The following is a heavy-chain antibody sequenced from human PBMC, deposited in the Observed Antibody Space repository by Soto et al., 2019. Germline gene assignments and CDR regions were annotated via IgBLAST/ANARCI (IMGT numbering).Heavy chain of an antibody. CDR1: GGSLSGYY. D-gene: IGHD5-12*01. V-gene: IGHV4-34*01. CDR3: ARGQEGVVATH. Sequence: QVQLQQRSPGLLKPSETLSLNCAVTGGSLSGYYWSWIRQPPGKGLEWIGEVKDGGHTNYSPSLRGRVTISSDTSNNQFSLRLNSVTAADTGVYYCARGQEGVVATHWDQGSLVTVSS. CDR2: VKDGGHT. J-gene: IGHJ4*02.